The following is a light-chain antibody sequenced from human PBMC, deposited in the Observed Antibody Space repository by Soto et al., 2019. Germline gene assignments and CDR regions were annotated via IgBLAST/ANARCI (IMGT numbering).Light chain of an antibody. V-gene: IGKV1-5*03. Sequence: DIQMTQSPSTLSAPVGDRVTITCRASQSISSWLAWYQQKPGKAPKLLIYKASSLESGVPSRFSGSGSGTEFTLTISSLQPDDFATYYCQQYNSYVTFGPGTKVDI. J-gene: IGKJ3*01. CDR2: KAS. CDR1: QSISSW. CDR3: QQYNSYVT.